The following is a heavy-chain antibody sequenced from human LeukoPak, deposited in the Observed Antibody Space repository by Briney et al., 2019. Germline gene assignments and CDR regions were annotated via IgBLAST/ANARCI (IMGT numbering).Heavy chain of an antibody. CDR2: INPNSGGT. Sequence: RASVKVSCKASGYTFTGYYMHWVRQAPGQGLEGMGWINPNSGGTNYAQKFQGRVTMTRDTSISTAYMELSRLRSDDTAVYYCARGGLGGSTSCYDYWGQGTLVTVSS. V-gene: IGHV1-2*02. CDR1: GYTFTGYY. CDR3: ARGGLGGSTSCYDY. J-gene: IGHJ4*02. D-gene: IGHD2-2*01.